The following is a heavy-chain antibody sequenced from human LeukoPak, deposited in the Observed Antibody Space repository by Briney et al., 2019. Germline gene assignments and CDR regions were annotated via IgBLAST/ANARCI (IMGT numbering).Heavy chain of an antibody. Sequence: SETLSLTCTVSGGTISDSASYWGWIRQPPGKGLEWIGSIFYTGSTYYNPSLKSRVTISVDTSKNQFSLKLSSVTAADTAVYYCARRTKSCGCFDYWGQGTLVTVSS. CDR2: IFYTGST. CDR3: ARRTKSCGCFDY. D-gene: IGHD6-25*01. V-gene: IGHV4-39*07. CDR1: GGTISDSASY. J-gene: IGHJ4*02.